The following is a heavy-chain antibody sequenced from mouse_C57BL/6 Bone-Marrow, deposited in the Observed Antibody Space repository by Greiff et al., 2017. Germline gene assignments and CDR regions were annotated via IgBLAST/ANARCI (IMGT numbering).Heavy chain of an antibody. CDR2: IPPNSGST. Sequence: QVQLQQPGAELVKPGASVKLSCKASGYTFTSYWMHWVKQRPGQGLEWIGMIPPNSGSTNYNEKFKSKATLTVDKSSSTAYMQLSSLTSEDSAVYYCARVGPGWLLPHYFDYWGQGTTLTVSS. CDR3: ARVGPGWLLPHYFDY. CDR1: GYTFTSYW. V-gene: IGHV1-64*01. D-gene: IGHD2-3*01. J-gene: IGHJ2*01.